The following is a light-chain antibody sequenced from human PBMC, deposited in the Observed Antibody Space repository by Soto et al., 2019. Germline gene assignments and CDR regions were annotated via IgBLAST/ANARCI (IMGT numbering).Light chain of an antibody. J-gene: IGLJ2*01. CDR1: SGDVGRYDS. V-gene: IGLV2-14*01. CDR3: SSYTTNRTPV. Sequence: QSALTQPASVSGSPGQSLTISCTGTSGDVGRYDSVSWYKHRPCKVPELIIFSDRFSGSKSGNTASLTISGLQAEDEADYYCSSYTTNRTPVFGGGTKVTVL.